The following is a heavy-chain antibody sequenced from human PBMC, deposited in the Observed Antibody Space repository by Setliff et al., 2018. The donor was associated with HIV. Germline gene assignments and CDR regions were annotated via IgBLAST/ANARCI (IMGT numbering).Heavy chain of an antibody. CDR3: ASKLYCTYGVCLDAFDI. CDR1: GYTFTGYY. J-gene: IGHJ3*02. Sequence: ASVKVSCKASGYTFTGYYIHWVRQAPGQGLEWMGRVNPNSGGTNYAQKFQGRVTMTRDTSISTAYMELSRLRSDDTAVYYCASKLYCTYGVCLDAFDIWGQGTMVTVSS. D-gene: IGHD2-8*01. CDR2: VNPNSGGT. V-gene: IGHV1-2*06.